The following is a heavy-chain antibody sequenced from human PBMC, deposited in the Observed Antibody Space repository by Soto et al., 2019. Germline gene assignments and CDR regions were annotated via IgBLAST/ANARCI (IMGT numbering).Heavy chain of an antibody. CDR2: INPSGGST. Sequence: GASVKVSCKASGYTFTSYYMHWVRQAPGQGLEWMGIINPSGGSTSYAQKFQGRVTMTRDTSTSTVYMELSSLRSEDTAVYYCARVMVRGVIIGGDAFDIWGQGTMVTVS. J-gene: IGHJ3*02. D-gene: IGHD3-10*01. CDR1: GYTFTSYY. V-gene: IGHV1-46*01. CDR3: ARVMVRGVIIGGDAFDI.